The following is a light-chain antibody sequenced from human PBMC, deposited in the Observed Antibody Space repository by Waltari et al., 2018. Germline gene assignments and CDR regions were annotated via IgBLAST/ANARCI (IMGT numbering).Light chain of an antibody. CDR1: QGVYDN. CDR3: QQLSSYPQT. J-gene: IGKJ1*01. V-gene: IGKV1-9*01. CDR2: GAF. Sequence: DIQLTQSPSFLSASVEDTVTIACRDSQGVYDNLAWYNKTPGKAPELLSYGAFTLQSGVPSRFSGGGSGTEFTLTVTNLQPEDFATYYCQQLSSYPQTFGQGTKVEIK.